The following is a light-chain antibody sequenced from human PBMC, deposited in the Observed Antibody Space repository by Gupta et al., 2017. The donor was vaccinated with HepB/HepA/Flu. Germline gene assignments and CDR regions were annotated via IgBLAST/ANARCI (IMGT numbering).Light chain of an antibody. Sequence: SQMTQSASSLSVSVGYRVTITCRVSQGSNTYLAWYQQKPGKVPKFLIYAASTLQSGVPSRFSGSGSGTEFTLTISRLQPEDVGTYFCQRYHTAPLTFGGGTLVEIK. CDR3: QRYHTAPLT. CDR2: AAS. V-gene: IGKV1-27*01. CDR1: QGSNTY. J-gene: IGKJ4*01.